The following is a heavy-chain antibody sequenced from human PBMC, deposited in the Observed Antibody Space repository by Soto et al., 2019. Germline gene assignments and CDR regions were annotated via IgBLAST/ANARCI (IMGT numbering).Heavy chain of an antibody. CDR3: ARRLLRFLEWLLPRPRYNWFDP. Sequence: PSDTLSLTRAVYGGSFSGYYWSWIRQPPGKGLGWIGEINHSGSTNYNPSLKSRVTISVDTSKNQFSLKLSSVTAADTAVYYCARRLLRFLEWLLPRPRYNWFDPWGQGTLATVSS. CDR1: GGSFSGYY. CDR2: INHSGST. D-gene: IGHD3-3*01. J-gene: IGHJ5*02. V-gene: IGHV4-34*01.